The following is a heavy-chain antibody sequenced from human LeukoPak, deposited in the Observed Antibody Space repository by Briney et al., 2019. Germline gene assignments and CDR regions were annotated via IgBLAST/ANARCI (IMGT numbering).Heavy chain of an antibody. CDR3: ARGILQQELVAH. J-gene: IGHJ4*02. CDR2: INPKSGGT. V-gene: IGHV1-2*07. D-gene: IGHD6-13*01. CDR1: GYTFTDYY. Sequence: ASVPVSCKASGYTFTDYYVHWVRQAPGQGLEWMGWINPKSGGTKYARKFQGRVTMARDTSISTAYMELSRLRFDDTAIFYCARGILQQELVAHWGQGSLVTVSS.